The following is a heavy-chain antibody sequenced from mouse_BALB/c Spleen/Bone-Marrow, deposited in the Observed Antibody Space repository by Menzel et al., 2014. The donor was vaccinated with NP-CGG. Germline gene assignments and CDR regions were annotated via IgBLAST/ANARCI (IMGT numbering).Heavy chain of an antibody. CDR2: ISSGSSTI. CDR1: GFTFSSFG. Sequence: EVKLMESGGGLVQPGGSRRLSCAASGFTFSSFGMHWVRQAPEKGLEWVAYISSGSSTIYYADTVKGRFTISRDNPKNPLFLQVTSLRSEDTAMYYCARDEDYAMDYWGQGTSVTVSS. CDR3: ARDEDYAMDY. V-gene: IGHV5-17*02. J-gene: IGHJ4*01.